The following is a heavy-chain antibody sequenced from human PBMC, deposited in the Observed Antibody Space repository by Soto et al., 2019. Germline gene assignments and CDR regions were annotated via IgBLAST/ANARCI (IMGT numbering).Heavy chain of an antibody. J-gene: IGHJ4*02. V-gene: IGHV1-8*01. Sequence: QVQLVQSGAEVKKPGASVRVSCKASGYTFTSYDIYWVRQATGQGLEWMGWMNPSSGNAVYTQKFQDRVTMTRDTSINTAYMEMSGLRSEDTAVYYCTRGQGNHWGQGSLVTVSS. CDR1: GYTFTSYD. CDR3: TRGQGNH. CDR2: MNPSSGNA.